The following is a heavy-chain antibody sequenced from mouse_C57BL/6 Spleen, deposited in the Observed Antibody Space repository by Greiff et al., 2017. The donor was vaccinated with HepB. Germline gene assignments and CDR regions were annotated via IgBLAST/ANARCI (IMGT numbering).Heavy chain of an antibody. J-gene: IGHJ2*01. V-gene: IGHV7-3*01. Sequence: EVHLVESGGGLVQPGGSLSLSCAASGFTFTDYYMSWVRQPPGKALEWLGFIRNKANGYTTEYSASVKGRFTISRDNSQSILYLQRNALRAEDSATYYCARYIYYDYDGGYFDYWGQGTTLTVSS. CDR2: IRNKANGYTT. D-gene: IGHD2-4*01. CDR3: ARYIYYDYDGGYFDY. CDR1: GFTFTDYY.